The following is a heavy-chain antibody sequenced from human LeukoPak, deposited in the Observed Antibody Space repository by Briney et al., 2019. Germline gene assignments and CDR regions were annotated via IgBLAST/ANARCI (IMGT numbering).Heavy chain of an antibody. D-gene: IGHD3-10*01. CDR1: GFTFSDYY. CDR2: ISSSGTTI. CDR3: ARESEIYGSGGHIHNWFDP. Sequence: GGSLRLSCAASGFTFSDYYMSWIRQAPGKGLEWVSYISSSGTTIYYADSVKGRFTISRDNAKNSLYLQMNSLRAEDTAVYYCARESEIYGSGGHIHNWFDPWGQGTLVTVS. J-gene: IGHJ5*02. V-gene: IGHV3-11*04.